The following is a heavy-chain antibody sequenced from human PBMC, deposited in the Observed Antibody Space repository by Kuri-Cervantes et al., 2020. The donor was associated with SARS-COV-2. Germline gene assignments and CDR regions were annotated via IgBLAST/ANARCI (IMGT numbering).Heavy chain of an antibody. V-gene: IGHV4-4*02. D-gene: IGHD3-10*01. CDR1: GGSISSDNW. CDR3: ARDRHIGSGSYPYGMDV. J-gene: IGHJ6*02. CDR2: VFHGGSA. Sequence: SQTLSLTCAVSGGSISSDNWWIWVRQPPGKGLEWIGEVFHGGSANYNPSLKSRVTISVDTSKNQFSLKLSSVTAADTAVYYCARDRHIGSGSYPYGMDVWGQGTTVTVSS.